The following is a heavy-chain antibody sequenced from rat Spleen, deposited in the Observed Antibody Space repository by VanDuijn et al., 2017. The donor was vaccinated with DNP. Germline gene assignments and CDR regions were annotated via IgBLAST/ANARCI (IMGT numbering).Heavy chain of an antibody. CDR1: GFTFSHYN. D-gene: IGHD4-3*01. CDR2: ITYDGSST. J-gene: IGHJ2*01. V-gene: IGHV5-7*01. CDR3: IRWNSGHFDY. Sequence: EVQLVESGGGLVQPGRSLKLSCAASGFTFSHYNMAWVRQAPKKGLEWVATITYDGSSTYYRDSVKGRFTISRDNAKSTLYLQMNSLRYEDMATYYCIRWNSGHFDYWGQGVMVTVSS.